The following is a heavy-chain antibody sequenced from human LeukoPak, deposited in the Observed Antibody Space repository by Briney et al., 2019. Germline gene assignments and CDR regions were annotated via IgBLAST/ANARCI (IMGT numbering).Heavy chain of an antibody. CDR3: ARDGKGRYDFRENDY. V-gene: IGHV1-18*01. J-gene: IGHJ4*02. CDR2: ISARTGNS. D-gene: IGHD3-3*01. Sequence: ASVKVSCKASGYTVSIYGITWVRQSPGQGLEWMGWISARTGNSDYAQKFQNRVTMTIDTSTSTAYMELRSLGSDDTAVYYCARDGKGRYDFRENDYWGQGTLVTVSS. CDR1: GYTVSIYG.